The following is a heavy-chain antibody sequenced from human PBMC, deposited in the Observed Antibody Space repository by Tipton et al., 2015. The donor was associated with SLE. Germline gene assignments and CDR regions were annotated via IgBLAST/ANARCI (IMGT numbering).Heavy chain of an antibody. CDR3: ALGWGSGWYFDL. J-gene: IGHJ2*01. V-gene: IGHV1-3*01. CDR2: IKVVDGNT. Sequence: QVQLVQSGPEVKEPGASVKVSCKASGYTFTRHNIHWVRQDPGQRLGWIGLIKVVDGNTQFSQKFQGRVTLTRDTSASTVYMDLSSLRSEDTAMYYCALGWGSGWYFDLWGRGTPVTVSS. CDR1: GYTFTRHN. D-gene: IGHD7-27*01.